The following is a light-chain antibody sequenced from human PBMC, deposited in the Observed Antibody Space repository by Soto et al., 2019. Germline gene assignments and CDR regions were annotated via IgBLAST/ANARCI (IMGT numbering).Light chain of an antibody. CDR3: QHYDNWPLT. V-gene: IGKV3-15*01. J-gene: IGKJ4*01. Sequence: EIVMTQSPATLSVSPGERATLSCRASQRVSSNLGWYQQKPGQAPRLLIYGTSTRATAIPARFSGSGSGTEFTLTISSLQSEDFAVYYCQHYDNWPLTFGGGTKVEIK. CDR1: QRVSSN. CDR2: GTS.